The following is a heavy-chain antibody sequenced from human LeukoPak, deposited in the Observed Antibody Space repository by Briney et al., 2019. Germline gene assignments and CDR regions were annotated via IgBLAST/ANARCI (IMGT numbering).Heavy chain of an antibody. CDR2: ISSSSSTI. CDR1: GFTFSSYH. CDR3: ARDADLDY. V-gene: IGHV3-48*04. Sequence: PGGSLRLSCVGSGFTFSSYHMNWVRQAPGKGLEWVSYISSSSSTIYYADSVKGRFTISRDNAKNSLYLQMNSLRAEDTAVYYCARDADLDYWGQGTLVTVSS. J-gene: IGHJ4*02.